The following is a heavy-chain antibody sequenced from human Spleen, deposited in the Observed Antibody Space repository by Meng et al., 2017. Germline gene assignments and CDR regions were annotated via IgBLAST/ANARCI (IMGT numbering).Heavy chain of an antibody. D-gene: IGHD4-11*01. Sequence: QVQLQQWGAGLLKPSETLSLTCAVYGGSFSGHYWSWIRQPPGKGLEWIGEINHSASTNYNPSLESRVTISVDTSKTQFSLKLSSVTAADSAVYYCARGPTTMAHDFDYWGQGTLVTVSS. J-gene: IGHJ4*02. CDR3: ARGPTTMAHDFDY. CDR2: INHSAST. CDR1: GGSFSGHY. V-gene: IGHV4-34*01.